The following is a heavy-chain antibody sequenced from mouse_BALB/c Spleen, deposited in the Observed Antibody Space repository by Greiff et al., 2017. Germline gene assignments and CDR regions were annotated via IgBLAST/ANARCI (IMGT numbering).Heavy chain of an antibody. CDR3: ARASNYGDRFAY. CDR2: ISSGGST. J-gene: IGHJ3*01. D-gene: IGHD2-5*01. V-gene: IGHV5-6-5*01. Sequence: EVMLVESGGGLVKPGGSLKLSCAASGFTFSSYAMSWVRQTPEKRLEWVASISSGGSTYYPDSVKGRFTISRDNARNILYLQMSSLRSEDTAMYYCARASNYGDRFAYWGQGTLVTVSA. CDR1: GFTFSSYA.